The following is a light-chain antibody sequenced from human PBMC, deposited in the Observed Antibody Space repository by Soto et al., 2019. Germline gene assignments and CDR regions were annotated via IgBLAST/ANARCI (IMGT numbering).Light chain of an antibody. CDR1: QSVSSN. CDR3: QQYNNWPPWT. CDR2: GAS. V-gene: IGKV3-15*01. Sequence: EIVMTQSPATLSVSPGERATLSCRASQSVSSNLAWYQQKPGQAPRLLIYGASTRATGIPARFSGSGSETKFTLTISSLQSEDFAVYYCQQYNNWPPWTFGQGTKVEIK. J-gene: IGKJ1*01.